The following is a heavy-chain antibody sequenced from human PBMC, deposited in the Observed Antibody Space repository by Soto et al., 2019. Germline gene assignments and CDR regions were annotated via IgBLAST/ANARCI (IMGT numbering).Heavy chain of an antibody. D-gene: IGHD2-2*01. J-gene: IGHJ4*02. CDR3: GRCSSTSCHLGADY. V-gene: IGHV3-30-3*01. Sequence: PGGSLRLSCAASGFTFSSYALHWVRQAPGRGLEWVALISFDGNNKYYANSVKGRFTISRDNSKNTLYLQMGSLRAEDTAVYYCGRCSSTSCHLGADYWGQGTLVTVSS. CDR2: ISFDGNNK. CDR1: GFTFSSYA.